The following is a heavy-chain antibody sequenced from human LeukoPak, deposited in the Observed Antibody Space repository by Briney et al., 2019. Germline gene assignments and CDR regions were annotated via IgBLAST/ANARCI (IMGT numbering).Heavy chain of an antibody. CDR3: ARTYYDILTGYYIGNWFDP. CDR1: GGSISSYY. CDR2: IYCSGST. Sequence: SETLSLTCTVSGGSISSYYWSWIRQPPGKGLEWIGYIYCSGSTNYNPSLTSRVTISVDTSKNQFSLKLSSVTAADTAVYYCARTYYDILTGYYIGNWFDPWGQGTLVTVSS. V-gene: IGHV4-59*01. J-gene: IGHJ5*02. D-gene: IGHD3-9*01.